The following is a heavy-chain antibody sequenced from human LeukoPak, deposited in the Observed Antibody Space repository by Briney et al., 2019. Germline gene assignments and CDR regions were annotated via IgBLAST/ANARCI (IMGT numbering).Heavy chain of an antibody. CDR1: GFTFSSSA. V-gene: IGHV3-30*03. CDR3: ARGTDTKPFWSGYWVDV. Sequence: PGGSLRLSCAASGFTFSSSAMHWVRQAPGKGPEWVAVISYDENNKYYADSVKGRFTISRDNSKNTLYLQMTSLRAEDTAVYYCARGTDTKPFWSGYWVDVWGQGTTVTVSS. D-gene: IGHD3-3*01. CDR2: ISYDENNK. J-gene: IGHJ6*02.